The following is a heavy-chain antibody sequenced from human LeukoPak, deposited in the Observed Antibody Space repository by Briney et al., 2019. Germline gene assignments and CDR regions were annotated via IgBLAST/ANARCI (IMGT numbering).Heavy chain of an antibody. V-gene: IGHV3-48*04. CDR3: ARDGYCSGGSCYSATDY. J-gene: IGHJ4*02. Sequence: GGSLRLSCAASGFTFSSYSMNWVRQAPGKGLEWVSYISSSSSTIYYADSVEGRFTISRDNAKNSLYLQMNSLRAEDTAVYYCARDGYCSGGSCYSATDYRGQGTLVTVSS. CDR1: GFTFSSYS. CDR2: ISSSSSTI. D-gene: IGHD2-15*01.